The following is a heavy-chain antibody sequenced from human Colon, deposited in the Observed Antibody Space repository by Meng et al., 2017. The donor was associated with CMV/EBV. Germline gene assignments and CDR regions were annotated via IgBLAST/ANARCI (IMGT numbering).Heavy chain of an antibody. Sequence: SETLSLTCAVSGASISSSNWWSWVRQPPGKGLEWIGEISHSGSTNYNPSLKSRVTISVDKSKNQFSLKLTSLTAADTAVYYCARNFLGVPIYWGQGTLVTVSS. D-gene: IGHD3-16*01. J-gene: IGHJ4*02. CDR1: GASISSSNW. CDR3: ARNFLGVPIY. CDR2: ISHSGST. V-gene: IGHV4-4*02.